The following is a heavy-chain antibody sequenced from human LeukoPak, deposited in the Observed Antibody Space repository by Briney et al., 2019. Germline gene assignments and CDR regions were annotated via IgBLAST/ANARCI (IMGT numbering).Heavy chain of an antibody. V-gene: IGHV3-23*01. D-gene: IGHD3-10*01. CDR2: ISTSGGST. Sequence: GGSLRLSCAASGFTFSSYAMSWVRQAPGKGLEWVSGISTSGGSTSYADSVKGRFTISRDNPRNTLYMQMNSLRVEDTAVYYCARDATMVRGVIDYWGQGTLVTVSS. CDR1: GFTFSSYA. J-gene: IGHJ4*02. CDR3: ARDATMVRGVIDY.